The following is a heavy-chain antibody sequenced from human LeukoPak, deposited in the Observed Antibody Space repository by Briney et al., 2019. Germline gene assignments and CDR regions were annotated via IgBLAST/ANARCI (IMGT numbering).Heavy chain of an antibody. D-gene: IGHD6-6*01. CDR1: GGSISTYY. J-gene: IGHJ6*03. CDR3: ARDPEYSSTSDHYYYYMDV. V-gene: IGHV4-59*01. Sequence: SETLSLTCTVSGGSISTYYWSWIRQPPGKGLEWIGNIYYSGNTKQNPFLRSRVTISVDTSKNQFSLKLSSVTAADTAVYFCARDPEYSSTSDHYYYYMDVWGKGTTVTVSS. CDR2: IYYSGNT.